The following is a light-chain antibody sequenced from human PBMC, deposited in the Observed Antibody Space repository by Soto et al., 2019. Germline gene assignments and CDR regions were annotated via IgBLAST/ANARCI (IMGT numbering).Light chain of an antibody. CDR1: QSISNN. CDR3: QQYNNWPPLT. J-gene: IGKJ4*01. Sequence: EIVMTQSPATLSVSPGEGATLSCRASQSISNNLAWYQQKPGQAPKLLIYAASTRTTGIPARFRGSESGTEFTLTITSLQSEDFAVYYCQQYNNWPPLTFGGGTKVDIK. CDR2: AAS. V-gene: IGKV3-15*01.